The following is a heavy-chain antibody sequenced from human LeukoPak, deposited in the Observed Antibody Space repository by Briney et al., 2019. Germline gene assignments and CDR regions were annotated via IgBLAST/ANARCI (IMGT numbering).Heavy chain of an antibody. V-gene: IGHV4-34*01. Sequence: PSETLSLTCAVYCGSFSGYYWSWIRQPPGKGLEWIAEIHHSGSSNYNPSLKSRVTISVDTSKNQFSLKLSSVTAADTAVYYCARRWYDFWSGYHGDTVFDPWGQGTLVTVSS. CDR3: ARRWYDFWSGYHGDTVFDP. D-gene: IGHD3-3*01. CDR2: IHHSGSS. J-gene: IGHJ5*02. CDR1: CGSFSGYY.